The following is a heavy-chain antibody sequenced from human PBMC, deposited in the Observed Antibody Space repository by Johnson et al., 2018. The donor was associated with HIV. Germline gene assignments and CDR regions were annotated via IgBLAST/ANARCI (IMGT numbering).Heavy chain of an antibody. D-gene: IGHD3-3*01. CDR1: RFTFNDYG. CDR2: ITWNGGST. J-gene: IGHJ3*02. CDR3: ARDALLRFLEWFI. V-gene: IGHV3-20*04. Sequence: VQLVESGGGVVRPGGSLRLSCAASRFTFNDYGMNWVRQVPGKGLEWVSGITWNGGSTGYADSVKGRFTISRDNAKNTLYLQMSSLRAEDTAVYYCARDALLRFLEWFIWGQGTMVTVSS.